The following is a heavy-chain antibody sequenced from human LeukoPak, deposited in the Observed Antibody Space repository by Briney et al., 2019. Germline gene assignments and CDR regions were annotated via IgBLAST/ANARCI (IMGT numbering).Heavy chain of an antibody. CDR2: VTGGGDDT. Sequence: GGTLRLSCTASGYTISNYAMNWVRQAPGKGLEWVSLVTGGGDDTYYTQSVRGRFTISRDNSKNTLFLQMDSLRADDTAVYFCAKAAGSSYGVEYCPNWGRGTLVTVSS. CDR3: AKAAGSSYGVEYCPN. J-gene: IGHJ4*02. D-gene: IGHD2-8*02. CDR1: GYTISNYA. V-gene: IGHV3-23*01.